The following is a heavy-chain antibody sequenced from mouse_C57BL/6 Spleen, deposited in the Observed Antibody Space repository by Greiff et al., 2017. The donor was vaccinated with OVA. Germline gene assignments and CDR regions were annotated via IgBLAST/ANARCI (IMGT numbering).Heavy chain of an antibody. D-gene: IGHD2-3*01. J-gene: IGHJ2*01. V-gene: IGHV5-4*03. CDR1: GFTFSSYA. CDR3: ANLSYDGYYDY. CDR2: ISDGGSYT. Sequence: EVKLMESGGGLVKPGGSLKLSCAASGFTFSSYAMSWVRQTPEKRLEWVATISDGGSYTYYPDNVKGRFTISRDNAKNNLYLQLSHLKSEDTAMYYCANLSYDGYYDYWGQGTTLTVSS.